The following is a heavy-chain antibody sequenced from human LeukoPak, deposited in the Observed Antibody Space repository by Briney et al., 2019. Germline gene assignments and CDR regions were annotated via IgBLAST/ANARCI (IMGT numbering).Heavy chain of an antibody. CDR3: ARFAAASTSAFDY. Sequence: SETLSLTCAVYGGSFSGYYWSWIRQPPGKGLEWIGEINHSGSTNYNPSLKSRVAISVDTSKNQFSLKLSSVTAADTAVYYCARFAAASTSAFDYWGQGTLVTVSS. J-gene: IGHJ4*02. V-gene: IGHV4-34*01. CDR1: GGSFSGYY. CDR2: INHSGST. D-gene: IGHD6-25*01.